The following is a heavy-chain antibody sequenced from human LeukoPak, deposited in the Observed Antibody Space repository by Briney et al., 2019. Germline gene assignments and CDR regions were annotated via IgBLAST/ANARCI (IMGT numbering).Heavy chain of an antibody. V-gene: IGHV4-31*03. Sequence: PSETLSLTCTVSGGSISSGGYYWSWIRQHPGKGLEWIGYIYYSGSTYYNPSLKSRVTISVDTSKNQFPLKLSSVTAADTAVYYCGFSGGYYEEDLLPTIDYWGQGTLVTVSS. J-gene: IGHJ4*02. CDR2: IYYSGST. D-gene: IGHD3-22*01. CDR3: GFSGGYYEEDLLPTIDY. CDR1: GGSISSGGYY.